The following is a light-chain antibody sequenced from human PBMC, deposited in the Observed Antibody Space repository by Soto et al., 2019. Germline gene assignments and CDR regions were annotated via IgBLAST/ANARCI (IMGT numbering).Light chain of an antibody. CDR3: SLFTTNSTYV. CDR1: SSDVGANIF. Sequence: QSVLTQPASVSGSPGQSITISCTGTSSDVGANIFVSWYQQHPGQAPKLMIYAVSSRPSGVSQRFSGSKSGNTASLTISGLQAEDEADYYCSLFTTNSTYVFGTGTKLTVL. CDR2: AVS. J-gene: IGLJ1*01. V-gene: IGLV2-14*01.